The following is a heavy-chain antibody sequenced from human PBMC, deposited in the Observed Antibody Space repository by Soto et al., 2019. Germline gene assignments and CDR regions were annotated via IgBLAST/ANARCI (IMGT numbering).Heavy chain of an antibody. D-gene: IGHD4-17*01. J-gene: IGHJ6*02. CDR1: GGSFSSGDYY. CDR2: IYYTGST. V-gene: IGHV4-30-4*01. Sequence: NPSETLSLTCTVSGGSFSSGDYYWSWVRQPPGKGLEWIGYIYYTGSTSNNPSLKSRVPISIDTSKTQFSLKLSSVTAADTAVYYCARVHFGDEPSYYYYGMDVWGQGTTVTVSS. CDR3: ARVHFGDEPSYYYYGMDV.